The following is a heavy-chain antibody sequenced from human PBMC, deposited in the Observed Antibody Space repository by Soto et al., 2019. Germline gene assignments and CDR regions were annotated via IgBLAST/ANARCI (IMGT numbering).Heavy chain of an antibody. CDR1: GGSFSGYY. J-gene: IGHJ6*02. CDR2: INHSGST. Sequence: SCTLALTCAVYGGSFSGYYWSGIRQPPGKGLEWIGEINHSGSTNYNPSLKSRVTISVDTSKNQFSLKLSSVTAADTAVYYCARVGIAVAVYYYYYGMDVWGQGTTVTVSS. V-gene: IGHV4-34*01. D-gene: IGHD6-19*01. CDR3: ARVGIAVAVYYYYYGMDV.